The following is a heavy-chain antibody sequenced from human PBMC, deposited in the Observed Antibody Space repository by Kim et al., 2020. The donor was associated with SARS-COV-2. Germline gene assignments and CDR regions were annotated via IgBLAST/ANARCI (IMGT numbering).Heavy chain of an antibody. D-gene: IGHD4-17*01. Sequence: GGSLRLSCVASGFTFSTSPMGWVRQAPGEGLEWVSRINWDGTRTYYADSVKGRVTMSSDKSKNTVYLYMNSLRVEDTAVYYCAKGVTNSGFDYWGQGAQVTVSS. CDR1: GFTFSTSP. CDR2: INWDGTRT. J-gene: IGHJ4*02. V-gene: IGHV3-23*01. CDR3: AKGVTNSGFDY.